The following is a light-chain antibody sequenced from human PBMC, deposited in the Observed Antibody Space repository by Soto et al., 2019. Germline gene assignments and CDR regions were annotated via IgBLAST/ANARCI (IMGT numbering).Light chain of an antibody. Sequence: EIVMTQSPATLSVSPGERATLSCRASQSVNNNLARYQQKPGQAPRLLIYGASNRATGIPARFSGTGSGTEFTLTISSLQSEDFAIYYCQQYNNWPLTFGGGTKVEIK. CDR2: GAS. J-gene: IGKJ4*01. CDR1: QSVNNN. CDR3: QQYNNWPLT. V-gene: IGKV3D-15*01.